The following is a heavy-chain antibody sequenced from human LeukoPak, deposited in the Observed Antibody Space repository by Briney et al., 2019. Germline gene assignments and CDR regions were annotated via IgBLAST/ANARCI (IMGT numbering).Heavy chain of an antibody. Sequence: GGSLRLSCAASAFTVSSNYMSWVRQAPGQGLEWVSIIYSGGTTYYADSVKGGFTISGDNSENTLYLQMNNMRAEDTTVYYCAGDRPPLEGCYYYYMDVWGKGTTVTVSS. CDR1: AFTVSSNY. D-gene: IGHD1-1*01. CDR3: AGDRPPLEGCYYYYMDV. V-gene: IGHV3-53*01. CDR2: IYSGGTT. J-gene: IGHJ6*03.